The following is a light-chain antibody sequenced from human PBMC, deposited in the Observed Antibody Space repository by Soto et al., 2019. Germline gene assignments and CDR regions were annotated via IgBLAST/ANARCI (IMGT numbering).Light chain of an antibody. J-gene: IGKJ5*01. CDR1: QGMSSN. CDR3: QQLHSYPLT. Sequence: IQLTQSPSSLFAAVGDRVIITCRASQGMSSNLAWYQQKPGEAPKLLIYAASTLQSGVSSRFSGCGSGTDFTLTISSLQPEDFATYYCQQLHSYPLTFGQGTRLEIE. CDR2: AAS. V-gene: IGKV1-9*01.